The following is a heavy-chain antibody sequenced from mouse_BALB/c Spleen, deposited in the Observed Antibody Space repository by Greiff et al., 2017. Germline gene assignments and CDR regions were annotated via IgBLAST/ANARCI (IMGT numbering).Heavy chain of an antibody. CDR3: ARTGGYDGGSRYAMDY. J-gene: IGHJ4*01. D-gene: IGHD2-2*01. Sequence: VQLQQSGPELVKPGASVKMSCKASGYTFTSYVMHWVKQKPGQGLEWIGQIYLGDGDTNYNGKFKGKATLTADKSSSTAYMQLSSLTSEDSAVYFCARTGGYDGGSRYAMDYWGQGTTDTVSS. CDR1: GYTFTSYV. CDR2: IYLGDGDT. V-gene: IGHV1-83*01.